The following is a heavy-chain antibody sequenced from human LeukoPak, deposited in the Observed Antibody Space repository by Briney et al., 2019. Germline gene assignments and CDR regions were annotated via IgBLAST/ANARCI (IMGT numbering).Heavy chain of an antibody. CDR2: IKQDGSEK. CDR3: ARAYSSGWAANWFDP. D-gene: IGHD6-19*01. Sequence: PGGSLRLSCAASGFIFSNYWMNWVRQAPGKGLEWVANIKQDGSEKHYVDSVKGRFTISRDNAKNSLYLQMNSLSPEDTAVYYCARAYSSGWAANWFDPWGQGTLVTVSS. J-gene: IGHJ5*02. V-gene: IGHV3-7*03. CDR1: GFIFSNYW.